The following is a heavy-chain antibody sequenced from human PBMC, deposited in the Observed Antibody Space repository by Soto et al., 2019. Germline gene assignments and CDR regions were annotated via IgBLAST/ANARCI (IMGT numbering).Heavy chain of an antibody. CDR1: GDSVSSNSAA. Sequence: PSQTLSLTCAISGDSVSSNSAAWNSIRQSPSRGLEWLGRTYYRSKWDNDYAVSVKSRITINTDKSKNQIYLQLNPVTPEDTAVYYCASCRDIYGDFCADFDFWGQGILVTVSS. CDR2: TYYRSKWDN. CDR3: ASCRDIYGDFCADFDF. V-gene: IGHV6-1*01. J-gene: IGHJ4*02. D-gene: IGHD3-9*01.